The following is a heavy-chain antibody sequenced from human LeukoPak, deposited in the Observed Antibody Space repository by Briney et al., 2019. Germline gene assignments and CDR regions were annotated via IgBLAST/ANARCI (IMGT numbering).Heavy chain of an antibody. CDR1: GGSITSYY. D-gene: IGHD2-8*01. V-gene: IGHV4-59*05. CDR3: ASSTEDCTNGVCYPKFDY. J-gene: IGHJ4*02. CDR2: IYYSGST. Sequence: PSETLSLTCTVSGGSITSYYWSWIRQPPGKGLEWIGSIYYSGSTYYNPSLKSRVTISVDTSKNQFSLKLSSVTAADTAVYYCASSTEDCTNGVCYPKFDYWGQGTLVTVSS.